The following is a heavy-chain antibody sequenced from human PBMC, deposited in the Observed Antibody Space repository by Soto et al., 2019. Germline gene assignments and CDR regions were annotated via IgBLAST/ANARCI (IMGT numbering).Heavy chain of an antibody. V-gene: IGHV2-5*02. D-gene: IGHD6-13*01. CDR1: GFSLSTSGVG. J-gene: IGHJ4*02. CDR2: IYWDDDK. Sequence: QITLKESGPTLVKPTQTLTLTCTFSGFSLSTSGVGVGWIRQPPGKALEWLALIYWDDDKRYSPSLKSRLTNTKDTSKNQVVLTMTNMDPVDTATYYCAHRQHSSSPSHFDYWGQGTLVTVSS. CDR3: AHRQHSSSPSHFDY.